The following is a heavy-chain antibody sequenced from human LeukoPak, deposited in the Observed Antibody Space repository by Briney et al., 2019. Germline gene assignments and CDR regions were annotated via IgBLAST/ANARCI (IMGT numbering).Heavy chain of an antibody. J-gene: IGHJ6*02. CDR1: GFTFSSYA. CDR2: ISSNGGST. CDR3: AREYCSDGTCYYYYGMDV. D-gene: IGHD2-15*01. V-gene: IGHV3-64*04. Sequence: GGSLRLSCSASGFTFSSYAVHWVRQAPGKGLEYVSAISSNGGSTYYADSVKGRFIISRDNSKNTLYLQMNSLRAEDTAVYYCAREYCSDGTCYYYYGMDVWGHGTTVTVSS.